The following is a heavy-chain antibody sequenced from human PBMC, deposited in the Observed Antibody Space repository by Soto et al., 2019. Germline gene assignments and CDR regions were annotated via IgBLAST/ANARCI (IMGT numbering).Heavy chain of an antibody. J-gene: IGHJ4*02. CDR1: GESISRSSYY. CDR2: IYYSGRT. Sequence: SETLSLTCIVSGESISRSSYYWGWIRQPPGKGLEWIGSIYYSGRTYYNPSFKSRVTISIDTSKNHFSLKLSSVTATATAVYYCAGQRTTVVTQAYFDHWGQGALVTVSS. CDR3: AGQRTTVVTQAYFDH. D-gene: IGHD2-21*02. V-gene: IGHV4-39*01.